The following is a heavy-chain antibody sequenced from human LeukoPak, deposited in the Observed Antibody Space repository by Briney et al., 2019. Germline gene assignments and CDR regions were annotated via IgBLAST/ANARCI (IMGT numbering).Heavy chain of an antibody. CDR2: IRYDGSNN. D-gene: IGHD6-13*01. V-gene: IGHV3-30*02. J-gene: IGHJ4*02. CDR3: AKDQGVGSSSWGYYFDY. Sequence: PGRSLRLSCATSGFTFSSYGMHWVRQAPGKGLEWVAFIRYDGSNNYYADSVRGRFTISRDNSKNTLFLQMNSLRAEDTAVYYCAKDQGVGSSSWGYYFDYWGQGTLVTVSS. CDR1: GFTFSSYG.